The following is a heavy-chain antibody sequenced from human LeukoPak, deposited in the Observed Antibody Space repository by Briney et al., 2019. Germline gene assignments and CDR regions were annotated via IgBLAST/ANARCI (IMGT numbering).Heavy chain of an antibody. CDR2: ISYDGSNK. D-gene: IGHD4-17*01. CDR3: AKDLLMNDYGDPLGAFDI. CDR1: GFTFGSYG. J-gene: IGHJ3*02. Sequence: GRSLRLSCAASGFTFGSYGMHWVRQAPGKGLEWVAVISYDGSNKYYADSVKGRFTISRDNSKNTLYLQMNSLRAEDTAVYYCAKDLLMNDYGDPLGAFDIWGQGTMVTVSS. V-gene: IGHV3-30*18.